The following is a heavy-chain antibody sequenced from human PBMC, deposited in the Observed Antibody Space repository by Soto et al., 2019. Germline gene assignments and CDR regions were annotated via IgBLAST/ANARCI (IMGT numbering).Heavy chain of an antibody. CDR3: ATSERGYCISTICSHYYGMDV. D-gene: IGHD2-2*01. CDR1: GYSFTSYW. Sequence: GESLKISCKGSGYSFTSYWIGWVRQMPGKGLEWMGIIYPGDSDTRYSPSFQGQVTISADKSISTAYLQWSSLKASDTAMYYCATSERGYCISTICSHYYGMDVWGQGTTVTVSS. J-gene: IGHJ6*02. V-gene: IGHV5-51*01. CDR2: IYPGDSDT.